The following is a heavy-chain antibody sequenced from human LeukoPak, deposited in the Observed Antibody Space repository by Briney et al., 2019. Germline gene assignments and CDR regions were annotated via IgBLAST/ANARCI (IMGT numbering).Heavy chain of an antibody. CDR3: ATGTLGGRTNLDAFGI. V-gene: IGHV1-24*01. CDR1: GYTLTELS. CDR2: FDPEDGET. J-gene: IGHJ3*02. D-gene: IGHD2-15*01. Sequence: ASVKVSCKVSGYTLTELSMHWVRQAPGKGLEWMGGFDPEDGETIYAQKFQGRVTMTEDTSTDTAYMELSSLRSEDTAVYYCATGTLGGRTNLDAFGIWGQGTMVTVSS.